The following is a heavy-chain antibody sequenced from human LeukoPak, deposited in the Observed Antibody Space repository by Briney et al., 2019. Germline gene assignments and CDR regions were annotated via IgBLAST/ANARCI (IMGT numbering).Heavy chain of an antibody. V-gene: IGHV4-31*01. CDR1: GASISSGGFY. J-gene: IGHJ4*02. CDR2: IYYSGST. Sequence: SETLSLTCTVSGASISSGGFYWTWIRQYPGKGLEWIGFIYYSGSTYYNPSLKGQISISVDMSNNRFSLTLNSVTAADTAVYYCARTSNSYGYSGLDYWGQGTLVTVSS. CDR3: ARTSNSYGYSGLDY. D-gene: IGHD5-18*01.